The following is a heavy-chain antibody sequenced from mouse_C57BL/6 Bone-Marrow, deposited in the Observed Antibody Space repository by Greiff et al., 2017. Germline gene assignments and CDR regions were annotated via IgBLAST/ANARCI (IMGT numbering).Heavy chain of an antibody. V-gene: IGHV5-9-1*02. CDR1: GFTFSSYA. Sequence: EVKLMESGAGLVKPGGSLKLSCAASGFTFSSYAMSWVRQTPEKRLAWVAYISSGGNYNYYADTVKGRFTISRDNARNTLYLQMSSLKSEDTAMYYITRDSSGYGIAYWGQGTLVTVSA. D-gene: IGHD3-2*02. CDR2: ISSGGNYN. J-gene: IGHJ3*01. CDR3: TRDSSGYGIAY.